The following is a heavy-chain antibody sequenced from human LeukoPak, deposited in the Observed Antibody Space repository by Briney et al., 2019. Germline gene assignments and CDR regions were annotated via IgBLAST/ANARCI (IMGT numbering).Heavy chain of an antibody. Sequence: GASVKVSCKASGYTFTGYYMHWVRQAPGQGLEWMGWINPNSGGTNYAQKFQGRVTMTRDTSISTAYMELSRLRSDDTAVYYCARVRFGGVPRGSNDYWGQGTLVTVSS. CDR2: INPNSGGT. V-gene: IGHV1-2*02. J-gene: IGHJ4*02. CDR3: ARVRFGGVPRGSNDY. D-gene: IGHD3-16*01. CDR1: GYTFTGYY.